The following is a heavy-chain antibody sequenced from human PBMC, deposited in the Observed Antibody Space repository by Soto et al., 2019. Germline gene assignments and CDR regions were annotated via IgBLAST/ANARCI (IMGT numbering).Heavy chain of an antibody. V-gene: IGHV4-4*02. Sequence: SETLSLTCAVSGDSVTSNVWWSWVRQPPGKGLEWIGEAYHNGLTDYNPSLKSRVTMSVDTSTDEYSLKLTSLTAADTAVYFYARGPFCGNDWYFDVWGQGTQVTVSS. CDR3: ARGPFCGNDWYFDV. J-gene: IGHJ2*01. CDR2: AYHNGLT. CDR1: GDSVTSNVW. D-gene: IGHD2-21*01.